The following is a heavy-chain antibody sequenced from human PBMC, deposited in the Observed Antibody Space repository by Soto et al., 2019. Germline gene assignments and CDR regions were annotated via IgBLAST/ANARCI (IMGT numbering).Heavy chain of an antibody. CDR3: ASATYSSGWFGY. J-gene: IGHJ5*01. D-gene: IGHD6-19*01. Sequence: GGSLRLSCAASGFTFSSYAMHWVRQAPGKGLEWVAVISYDGSNKYYADSVKGRFTISRDNSKNTLYLQMNSLRAEDTAVYYCASATYSSGWFGYWGQGTLVTVSS. CDR1: GFTFSSYA. V-gene: IGHV3-30-3*01. CDR2: ISYDGSNK.